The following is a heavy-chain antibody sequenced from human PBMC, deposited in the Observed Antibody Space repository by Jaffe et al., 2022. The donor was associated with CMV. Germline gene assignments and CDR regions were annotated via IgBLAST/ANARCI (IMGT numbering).Heavy chain of an antibody. CDR3: AKAAESIFGRYYYYMDV. J-gene: IGHJ6*03. Sequence: EVQLVESGGGLVQPGGSLRLSCAASGFTFSSYAMSWVRQAPGKGLEWVSAISGSGGSTYYADSVKGRFTISRDNSKNTLYLQMNSLRAEDTAVYYCAKAAESIFGRYYYYMDVWGKGTTVTVSS. V-gene: IGHV3-23*04. D-gene: IGHD3-3*01. CDR1: GFTFSSYA. CDR2: ISGSGGST.